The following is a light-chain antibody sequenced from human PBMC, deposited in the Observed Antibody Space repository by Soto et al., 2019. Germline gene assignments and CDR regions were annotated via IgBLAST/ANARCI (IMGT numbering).Light chain of an antibody. CDR3: NSYTITSTWV. V-gene: IGLV2-14*01. J-gene: IGLJ3*02. Sequence: QSALTQPASVSGSPGQSITISCTGTSSDVGGYNYVSWYQQHPGKAPQLMIFEVSNRPSGVSDRFSGSKSGNTASLTISGRQAEDEADYYCNSYTITSTWVFGGGTKLTVL. CDR1: SSDVGGYNY. CDR2: EVS.